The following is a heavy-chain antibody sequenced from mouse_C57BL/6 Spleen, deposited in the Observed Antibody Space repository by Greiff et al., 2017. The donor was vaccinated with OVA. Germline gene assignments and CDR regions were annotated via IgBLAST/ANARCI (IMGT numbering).Heavy chain of an antibody. Sequence: VQLQQSDAELVKPGASVKISCKVSGYTFPDLPIHWMKQRPEQGLEWIGYIYPRDGSTKYNAKFKGNATLTADKSSSTAYMQINSLTSEDSAVYFCAELRYYAMDYWGQGTSVTVSS. CDR1: GYTFPDLP. CDR3: AELRYYAMDY. J-gene: IGHJ4*01. D-gene: IGHD2-4*01. V-gene: IGHV1-78*01. CDR2: IYPRDGST.